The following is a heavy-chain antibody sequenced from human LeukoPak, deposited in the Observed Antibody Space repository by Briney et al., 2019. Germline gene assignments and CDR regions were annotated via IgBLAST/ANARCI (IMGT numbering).Heavy chain of an antibody. V-gene: IGHV1-18*01. CDR3: ARGGYSYGRYYYYYMDA. CDR2: ISAYNGNT. J-gene: IGHJ6*03. Sequence: ASVKVSCKASGYTFTSYGISWVRQAPGQGLEWMGWISAYNGNTNYAQKLQGRVTMTTDTSTSTAYMELRSLRSDDTAVYYCARGGYSYGRYYYYYMDAWGKGTTVTVSS. CDR1: GYTFTSYG. D-gene: IGHD5-18*01.